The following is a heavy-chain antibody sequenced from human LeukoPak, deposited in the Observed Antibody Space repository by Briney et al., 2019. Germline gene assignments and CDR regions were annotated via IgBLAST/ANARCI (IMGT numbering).Heavy chain of an antibody. CDR1: GGSISSYY. V-gene: IGHV4-59*08. J-gene: IGHJ6*02. D-gene: IGHD6-19*01. Sequence: SETLSLTCTVSGGSISSYYWSWIRQPPGKELEWIGYIYYSGSTNYNPSLKSRVTISVDTSKNQFSLKLSSVTAADTAVYYCARHRGGSGWYTYYYYYGMDVWGQGTTVTVSS. CDR3: ARHRGGSGWYTYYYYYGMDV. CDR2: IYYSGST.